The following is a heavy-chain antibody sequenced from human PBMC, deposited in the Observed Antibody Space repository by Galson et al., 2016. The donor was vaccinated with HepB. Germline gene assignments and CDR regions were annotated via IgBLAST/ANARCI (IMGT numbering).Heavy chain of an antibody. D-gene: IGHD6-19*01. CDR3: AREGSGSVAGPRWFDP. J-gene: IGHJ5*02. CDR2: ISGTDGRT. CDR1: GFTFINYA. V-gene: IGHV3-23*01. Sequence: SLRLSCAASGFTFINYAMSWVRQAPGKGLEWVSGISGTDGRTLYADSVKGRFTISRDNSKNTLYLQMNSLRADDTAVYYCAREGSGSVAGPRWFDPWGQGTLVTVSS.